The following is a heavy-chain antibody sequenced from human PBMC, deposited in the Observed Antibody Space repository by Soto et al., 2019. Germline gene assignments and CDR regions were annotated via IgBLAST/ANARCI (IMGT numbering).Heavy chain of an antibody. J-gene: IGHJ4*02. D-gene: IGHD6-13*01. CDR3: ARVTAAAATY. V-gene: IGHV4-31*03. CDR1: GGSISSGGYY. Sequence: PSETLSLTCTVSGGSISSGGYYWSWIRQHPGKGLEWIGYIYYSGSTYYNPSLESRVTISVDTSKNQFSLKLSSVTAADTAVYYCARVTAAAATYWGQGTLVTVSS. CDR2: IYYSGST.